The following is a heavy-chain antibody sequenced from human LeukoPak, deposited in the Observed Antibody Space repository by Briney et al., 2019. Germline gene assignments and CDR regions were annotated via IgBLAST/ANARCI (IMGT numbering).Heavy chain of an antibody. CDR2: IYYSGST. J-gene: IGHJ4*02. CDR1: GGSISSGGYY. D-gene: IGHD6-19*01. Sequence: KSSETLSLTCTVSGGSISSGGYYWSWIRQHPGKGLEWIGYIYYSGSTYYNPSLKSRVTISVDTSKNQFSLKLSSVTAADTALYYCARRTVTNGWFRIDYWGQGSLVIVSS. V-gene: IGHV4-31*03. CDR3: ARRTVTNGWFRIDY.